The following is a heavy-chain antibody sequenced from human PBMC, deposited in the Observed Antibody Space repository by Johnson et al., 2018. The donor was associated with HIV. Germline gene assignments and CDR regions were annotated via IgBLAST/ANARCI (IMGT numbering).Heavy chain of an antibody. V-gene: IGHV3-30*04. CDR2: ISYDGSNK. CDR3: ASGDDDGF. Sequence: QVQLVESGGGVVQPGRSLRLSCAASAFAFSSYVMHWVRQAPGKGLEWVAVISYDGSNKYYADSVKGRFTISRDNSKNTLYLQMNSLRPEDTAVYYCASGDDDGFWGRGTLVTVSS. D-gene: IGHD5-12*01. CDR1: AFAFSSYV. J-gene: IGHJ4*03.